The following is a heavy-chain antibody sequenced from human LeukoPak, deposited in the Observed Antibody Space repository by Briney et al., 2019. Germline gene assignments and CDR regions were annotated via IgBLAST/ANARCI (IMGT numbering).Heavy chain of an antibody. J-gene: IGHJ6*03. CDR2: ISGGGGST. CDR1: GFTISNYA. D-gene: IGHD4-11*01. Sequence: GGSLRLSCAASGFTISNYAMRWVRQAPGKGLEWVSAISGGGGSTYYAASVKGRFTISRDNSKNTLYLQMNSLRADDTAVDYCAKDRLGSNSRPYMDVWGKGTTVTVSS. CDR3: AKDRLGSNSRPYMDV. V-gene: IGHV3-23*01.